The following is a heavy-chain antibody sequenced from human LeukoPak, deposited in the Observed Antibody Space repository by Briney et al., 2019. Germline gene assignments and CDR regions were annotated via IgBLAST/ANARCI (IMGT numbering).Heavy chain of an antibody. D-gene: IGHD6-13*01. V-gene: IGHV3-69-1*01. CDR2: ISSSSTM. Sequence: GGSLRLSCAASGFIYSDYYMNWVRQAPGKGLEWVSSISSSSTMYYADSVKGRFTISRDNAKNSLYLQMNSLRAEDTAVYYCARGGCRAAAGTRSAYYYHYYDMDVWGKGTTVTVSS. J-gene: IGHJ6*04. CDR3: ARGGCRAAAGTRSAYYYHYYDMDV. CDR1: GFIYSDYY.